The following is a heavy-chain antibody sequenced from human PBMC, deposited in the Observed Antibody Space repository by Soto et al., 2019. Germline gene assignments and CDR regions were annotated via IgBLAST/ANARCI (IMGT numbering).Heavy chain of an antibody. Sequence: ASVKVSCKASGYTFTSYAMHWVRQVPGQRLEWMGWINAGNGNTKYSQKFQGRVTITRDTSASTAYMELSSLRSEDTAVYYCARVLYCSGGSCYPLYGMDVWGQGTTVTVSS. D-gene: IGHD2-15*01. J-gene: IGHJ6*02. CDR3: ARVLYCSGGSCYPLYGMDV. CDR1: GYTFTSYA. CDR2: INAGNGNT. V-gene: IGHV1-3*01.